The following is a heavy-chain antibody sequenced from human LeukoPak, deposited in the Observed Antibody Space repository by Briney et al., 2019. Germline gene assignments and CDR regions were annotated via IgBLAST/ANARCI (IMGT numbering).Heavy chain of an antibody. CDR3: ARDLEVPAASADYYYYYMDV. CDR1: GYTFTGYY. Sequence: GASVKVSCKASGYTFTGYYMHWVRQAPGQGLEWMGWINPNSGGTNYAQKFQGRVTMTRDTSISTAYMELSRLRSDDTAVYYCARDLEVPAASADYYYYYMDVWGKGTTATVSS. D-gene: IGHD2-2*01. J-gene: IGHJ6*03. CDR2: INPNSGGT. V-gene: IGHV1-2*02.